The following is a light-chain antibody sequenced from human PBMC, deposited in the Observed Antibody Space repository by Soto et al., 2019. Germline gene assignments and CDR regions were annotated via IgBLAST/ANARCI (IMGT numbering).Light chain of an antibody. J-gene: IGLJ1*01. CDR2: DIS. CDR3: SSYAGNDNRV. Sequence: QSALTQPPSASGSPGRSVTISCTGTSSDIGGSNHVSWYQQHPGKAPKLIIYDISERPSGVPYRFSGSKSGNTASLTVSGLQAEDEADYYCSSYAGNDNRVFGTGTKVTVL. V-gene: IGLV2-8*01. CDR1: SSDIGGSNH.